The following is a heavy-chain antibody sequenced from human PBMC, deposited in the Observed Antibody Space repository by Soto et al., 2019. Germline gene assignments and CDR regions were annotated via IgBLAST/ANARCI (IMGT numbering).Heavy chain of an antibody. V-gene: IGHV4-30-4*01. CDR1: GGSISSGDYY. CDR2: IYYSGST. D-gene: IGHD3-22*01. J-gene: IGHJ6*02. Sequence: SETLSLTCTVSGGSISSGDYYWSWIRQPPGKGLEWIGYIYYSGSTYYNPSLKSRVTTSVDTSKNQFSLKLSSVTAADTAVYYCARSPDSSGYYPRWYYYGMDGWGQGTTVTVYS. CDR3: ARSPDSSGYYPRWYYYGMDG.